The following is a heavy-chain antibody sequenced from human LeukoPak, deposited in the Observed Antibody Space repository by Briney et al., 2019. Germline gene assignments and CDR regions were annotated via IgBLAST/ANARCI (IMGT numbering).Heavy chain of an antibody. CDR1: GYTFTGYY. D-gene: IGHD5-18*01. V-gene: IGHV1-2*06. J-gene: IGHJ6*03. Sequence: ASVKVSCKASGYTFTGYYMHWVRQAPGQGLEWMGRINPNSGGTNYAQKFQGRVTMTRDTSISTAYMELSRLRSDDTAVYYCARKEGYSYGYSPRYYYYYMDVWGKGTTVTVSS. CDR2: INPNSGGT. CDR3: ARKEGYSYGYSPRYYYYYMDV.